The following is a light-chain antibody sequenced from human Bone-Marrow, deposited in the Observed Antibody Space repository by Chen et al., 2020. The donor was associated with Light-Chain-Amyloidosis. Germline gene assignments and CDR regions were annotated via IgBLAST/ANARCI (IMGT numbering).Light chain of an antibody. CDR3: ASYAGTSLYV. CDR2: EVT. V-gene: IGLV2-8*01. Sequence: SALTQPPSVSVSPGQSATISCPGSSSDFGGYNYVSWYQHHPGKAPTLMIYEVTKRPSGVPDRFSGSKSGNTASLTVSGLQAEDAADYYCASYAGTSLYVFGSGTKVTVL. CDR1: SSDFGGYNY. J-gene: IGLJ1*01.